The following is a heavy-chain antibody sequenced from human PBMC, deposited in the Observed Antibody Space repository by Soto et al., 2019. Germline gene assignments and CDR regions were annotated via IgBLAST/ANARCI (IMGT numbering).Heavy chain of an antibody. D-gene: IGHD3-16*01. Sequence: QITLKESGPTLVKPTQTLTLTCTFSGFSLTTRGVGVGWIRQPPGKALECLALIYWDDDKRYSPSLQSRLSITKDTSKTQVVLTMTNVDPVDTATYYCAHIPTYYQYDWFDPWGQGTLVSVAS. CDR1: GFSLTTRGVG. CDR2: IYWDDDK. J-gene: IGHJ5*02. V-gene: IGHV2-5*02. CDR3: AHIPTYYQYDWFDP.